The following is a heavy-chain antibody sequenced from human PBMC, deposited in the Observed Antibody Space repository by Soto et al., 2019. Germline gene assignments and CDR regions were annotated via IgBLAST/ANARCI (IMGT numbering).Heavy chain of an antibody. Sequence: AGGSLRLSCGAAGFTFSNAWGNWVRQAPGKGLEWVGRIKSKTDGGTTDYAAPVKGRFTISRDDSKNKLYLQMNSLKTEDTAVYYCTTDLVSSGYYSEDYSDYRGQGTLVIVSS. J-gene: IGHJ4*02. CDR2: IKSKTDGGTT. CDR1: GFTFSNAW. V-gene: IGHV3-15*07. CDR3: TTDLVSSGYYSEDYSDY. D-gene: IGHD3-22*01.